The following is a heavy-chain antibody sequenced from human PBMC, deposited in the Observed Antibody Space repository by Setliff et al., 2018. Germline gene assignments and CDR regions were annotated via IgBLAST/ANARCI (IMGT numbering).Heavy chain of an antibody. CDR2: ISSSSSTI. V-gene: IGHV3-48*01. J-gene: IGHJ5*02. D-gene: IGHD3-10*01. CDR3: ARLRAPGSHGLDP. CDR1: GFTFSDYS. Sequence: GGSLRLSCAASGFTFSDYSMNWVRQAPGKGLEWVSDISSSSSTIYYADSVKGRFTISRDNAKTSLYLQMNSLRADDTAVYYCARLRAPGSHGLDPWGQGTLVTVSS.